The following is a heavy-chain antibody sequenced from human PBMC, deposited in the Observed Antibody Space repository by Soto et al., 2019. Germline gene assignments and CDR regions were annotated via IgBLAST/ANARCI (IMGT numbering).Heavy chain of an antibody. V-gene: IGHV1-2*04. CDR2: INPNSGDT. Sequence: ASVKVSCKASGYTFTGYYMHWVRQAPGQGLEWMGWINPNSGDTNYAQKFQGWVTITRDTSISTAYMELSRLRSDDTAGYYCATFSCCQKGAFEMWGQGKMVTV. J-gene: IGHJ3*02. D-gene: IGHD2-15*01. CDR1: GYTFTGYY. CDR3: ATFSCCQKGAFEM.